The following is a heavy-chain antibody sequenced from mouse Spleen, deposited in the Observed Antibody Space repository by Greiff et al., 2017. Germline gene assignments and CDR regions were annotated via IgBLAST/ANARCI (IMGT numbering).Heavy chain of an antibody. Sequence: QVQLKQPGAELVKPGASVKLSCKASGFTFTSYWMHWVKQRPGQGLEWIGMIHPNSGSTNYNEKFKSKATLTVDKSSSTAYMQLSRLTSEDSADYNCTRYPVCYAVDYWGQGTSVTVSS. V-gene: IGHV1-64*01. CDR1: GFTFTSYW. J-gene: IGHJ4*01. CDR3: TRYPVCYAVDY. CDR2: IHPNSGST.